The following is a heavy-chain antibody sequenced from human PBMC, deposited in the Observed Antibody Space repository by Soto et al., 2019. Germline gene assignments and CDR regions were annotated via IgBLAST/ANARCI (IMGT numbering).Heavy chain of an antibody. Sequence: ASVKVSCKVSGYTLTELSMHWVRQAPGKGLEWMGGFDPEDGETIYAQKFQGRVTMTEDTSTDTAYMELSSLRSEDTAVYYCATSYYSRAPFDFWGQGTRVTVSS. CDR3: ATSYYSRAPFDF. J-gene: IGHJ4*02. V-gene: IGHV1-24*01. CDR2: FDPEDGET. CDR1: GYTLTELS. D-gene: IGHD4-4*01.